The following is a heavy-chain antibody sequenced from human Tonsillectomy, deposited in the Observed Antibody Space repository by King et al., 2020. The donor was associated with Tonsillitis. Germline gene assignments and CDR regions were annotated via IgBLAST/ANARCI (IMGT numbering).Heavy chain of an antibody. CDR3: ARLDTPSFYYYNYMDV. CDR1: GYSFTSYW. CDR2: IDPSDSYT. J-gene: IGHJ6*03. D-gene: IGHD5-18*01. V-gene: IGHV5-10-1*03. Sequence: VQLVQSGAEVKKPRESLRISCKGSGYSFTSYWISWVRQMPGKGLEWMGRIDPSDSYTNYSPSFQGHVTISADKTISTAYLHWSSLKASDTAMYYCARLDTPSFYYYNYMDVWGKGTTVTVSS.